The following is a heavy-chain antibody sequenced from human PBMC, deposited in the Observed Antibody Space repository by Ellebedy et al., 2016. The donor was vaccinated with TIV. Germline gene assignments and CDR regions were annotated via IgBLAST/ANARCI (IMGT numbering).Heavy chain of an antibody. CDR1: GFTFSSYG. V-gene: IGHV3-30*18. CDR2: ISYDGSIK. Sequence: GESLKISXAASGFTFSSYGMHWVRQAPGKGLEWVAVISYDGSIKYYADSVKGRFTISRDNSKNTLYLQMNSLRAEDTAVYYCAKEDSSGLDYWGQGTLVTVSS. J-gene: IGHJ4*02. CDR3: AKEDSSGLDY. D-gene: IGHD3-22*01.